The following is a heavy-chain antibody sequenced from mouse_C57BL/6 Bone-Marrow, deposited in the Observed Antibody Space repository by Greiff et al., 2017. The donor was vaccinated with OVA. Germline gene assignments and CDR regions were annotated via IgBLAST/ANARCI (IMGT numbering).Heavy chain of an antibody. CDR3: ARWGGYYGAY. J-gene: IGHJ3*01. CDR2: IHPNSGST. V-gene: IGHV1-64*01. CDR1: GYTFTSYW. Sequence: QVQLQQPGAELVKPGASVKLSCKASGYTFTSYWMHWVKQRPGQGLEWIGMIHPNSGSTNYNEKFKSKATLTVDKSSSTAYLQLSSLTSEDSAVYYCARWGGYYGAYWGQGTLVTVSA. D-gene: IGHD1-1*01.